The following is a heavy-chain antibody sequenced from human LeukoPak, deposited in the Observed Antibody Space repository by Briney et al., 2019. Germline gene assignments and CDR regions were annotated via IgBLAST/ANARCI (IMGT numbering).Heavy chain of an antibody. CDR2: IYYSGST. CDR3: AREGSGRASDY. D-gene: IGHD2-15*01. J-gene: IGHJ4*02. V-gene: IGHV4-59*12. CDR1: GGSITNYF. Sequence: SETLSLTCTVSGGSITNYFWSWIRQPPGKGLEWIGYIYYSGSTNYNPSLKSRVTISADTSKNQFSLKLSSVTAADTAVYYCAREGSGRASDYWGQGTLVTVSS.